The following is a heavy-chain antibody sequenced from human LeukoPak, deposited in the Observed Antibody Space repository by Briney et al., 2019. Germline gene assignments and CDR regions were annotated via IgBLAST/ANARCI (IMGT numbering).Heavy chain of an antibody. CDR3: ATAPILRGEAGEQYKYGMDV. J-gene: IGHJ6*02. D-gene: IGHD1-1*01. CDR1: VGSISSGNW. V-gene: IGHV4-4*02. Sequence: SETLSLTCAVSVGSISSGNWWSWVRQSPGKGLEWIGEVYHNGTPNYNPSLKSRVTISADTFKNHFSLKLTSVTAADTAVYYCATAPILRGEAGEQYKYGMDVWGQGTTVIVSS. CDR2: VYHNGTP.